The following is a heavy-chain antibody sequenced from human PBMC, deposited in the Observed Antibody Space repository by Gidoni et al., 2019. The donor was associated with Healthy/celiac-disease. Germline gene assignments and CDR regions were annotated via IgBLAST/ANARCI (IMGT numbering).Heavy chain of an antibody. CDR1: GFTFSSYG. D-gene: IGHD2-2*01. CDR3: TTDLKYCSSTSCYATYYYGMDV. J-gene: IGHJ6*02. Sequence: QVQLVESGGGVVQPGRSLRLSCAASGFTFSSYGMHWVRQAPGKGLEGVAVIWYDGSNKYYADSVKGRFTISRDNSKNTLYLQMNSLRAEDTAVYYCTTDLKYCSSTSCYATYYYGMDVWGQGTTVTVSS. CDR2: IWYDGSNK. V-gene: IGHV3-33*01.